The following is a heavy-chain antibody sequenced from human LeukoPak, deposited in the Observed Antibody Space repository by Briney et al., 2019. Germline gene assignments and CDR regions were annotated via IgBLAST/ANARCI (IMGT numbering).Heavy chain of an antibody. CDR2: INPNSGDT. J-gene: IGHJ4*02. CDR3: AITPRRGYYDSSGYYFH. V-gene: IGHV1-2*02. CDR1: GYTFTGYY. D-gene: IGHD3-22*01. Sequence: ASVKVSCKASGYTFTGYYMHWVRQAPGQGLEWMGWINPNSGDTNYAQKFQGRVTMTRDTSISTAYMELSRLRSDDTAVYYCAITPRRGYYDSSGYYFHWGQGTLVTVSS.